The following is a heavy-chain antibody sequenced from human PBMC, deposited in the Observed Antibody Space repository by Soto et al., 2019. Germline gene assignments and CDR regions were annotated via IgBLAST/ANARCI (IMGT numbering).Heavy chain of an antibody. Sequence: PSETLSLTCTVSGGSISSYYWSWIRQPPGKGLKWIGYIYYSGSTNYNPSLKSRVTISVETSKNQFSLKLSSVTAADTAVYYCTGSTYCSGGSCYPGYADYWGQGTLVTVSS. CDR1: GGSISSYY. V-gene: IGHV4-59*08. J-gene: IGHJ4*02. D-gene: IGHD2-15*01. CDR2: IYYSGST. CDR3: TGSTYCSGGSCYPGYADY.